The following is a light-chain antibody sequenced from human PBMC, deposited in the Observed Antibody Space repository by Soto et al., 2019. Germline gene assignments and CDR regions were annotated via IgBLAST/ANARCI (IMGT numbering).Light chain of an antibody. CDR3: QHYGASPPFT. CDR1: QNVSNRY. J-gene: IGKJ2*01. V-gene: IGKV3-20*01. Sequence: IVLTQSPATLSLSPGEGATLSCRASQNVSNRYLAWYQQIPGQAPRLLIFGSYSRPTGIPDRFSGSGSGTDFTLTISRLEPEDIAVYYCQHYGASPPFTFGQGTRV. CDR2: GSY.